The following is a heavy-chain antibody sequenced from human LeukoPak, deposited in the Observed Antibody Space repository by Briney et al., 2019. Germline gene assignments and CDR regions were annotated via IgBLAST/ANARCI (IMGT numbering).Heavy chain of an antibody. Sequence: PSGTLSLTCAVSGGSISSSNWWSWVRQPPGKGLEWIGEIYHSGSTNYNPSLKSRVTISVDKSKNQFSLKLSSVTAADTAVYYCAKDTGFTAVSPHFDYWGQGTLVTVSS. D-gene: IGHD4-23*01. J-gene: IGHJ4*02. V-gene: IGHV4-4*02. CDR1: GGSISSSNW. CDR2: IYHSGST. CDR3: AKDTGFTAVSPHFDY.